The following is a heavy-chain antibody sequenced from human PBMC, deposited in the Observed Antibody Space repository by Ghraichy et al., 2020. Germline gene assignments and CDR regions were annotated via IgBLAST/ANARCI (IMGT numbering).Heavy chain of an antibody. CDR3: SRSRYCSGANCYEDFNFFAR. J-gene: IGHJ5*02. CDR2: IFYTGSI. Sequence: SETLSLTCTVSGGSIGTFYWSWLRQPPGKGLEWIGHIFYTGSINYNPSLKSRLTISVDTSRNQFSLNLKSVTPADTAVYYCSRSRYCSGANCYEDFNFFARGGQGNLVTVSS. CDR1: GGSIGTFY. D-gene: IGHD2-15*01. V-gene: IGHV4-59*01.